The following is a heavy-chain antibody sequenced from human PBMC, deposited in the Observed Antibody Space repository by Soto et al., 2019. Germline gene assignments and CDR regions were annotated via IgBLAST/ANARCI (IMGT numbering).Heavy chain of an antibody. CDR3: ARIWYYDILTGYYIWFDP. J-gene: IGHJ5*02. Sequence: QVTLKESGPVLVKPTETLTLTCTVSGFSLSNARMGVSWIRQPPGKALEWLAHIFSNDEKSYSTSLKSRLTTSKDTSKSQVVLTMTNMDPVDTATYYCARIWYYDILTGYYIWFDPWGQGTLVTVSS. CDR2: IFSNDEK. D-gene: IGHD3-9*01. V-gene: IGHV2-26*01. CDR1: GFSLSNARMG.